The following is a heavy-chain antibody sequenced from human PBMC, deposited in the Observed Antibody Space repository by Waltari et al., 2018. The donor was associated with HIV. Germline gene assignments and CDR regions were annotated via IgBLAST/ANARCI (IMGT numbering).Heavy chain of an antibody. CDR2: INHSGST. V-gene: IGHV4-34*01. J-gene: IGHJ3*02. CDR1: GGSFSGYY. CDR3: ARVYFYDSSGYYYQGAFDI. D-gene: IGHD3-22*01. Sequence: QVQLQPWGAGLLKPSETLSLTCAVYGGSFSGYYWRWIRPPPGKGLEWIGEINHSGSTNYNPSLKSRVTISVDTSKNQFSLKLSSVTAADTAVYYCARVYFYDSSGYYYQGAFDIWGQGTMVTVSS.